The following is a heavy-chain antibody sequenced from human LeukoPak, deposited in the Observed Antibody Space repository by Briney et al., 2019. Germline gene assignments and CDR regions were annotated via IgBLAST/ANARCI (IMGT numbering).Heavy chain of an antibody. V-gene: IGHV4-34*01. J-gene: IGHJ4*02. CDR2: INHSGST. CDR1: GGSFSGYY. D-gene: IGHD6-13*01. Sequence: SETLSLTCAVYGGSFSGYYWSWIRQPPGKGLEWIGDINHSGSTNYNPSLKSRVTISVDTSKNQFSLKLSSVTAADTAVYYCARGLVGDRIAAGKFDYWGQGTLVTVSS. CDR3: ARGLVGDRIAAGKFDY.